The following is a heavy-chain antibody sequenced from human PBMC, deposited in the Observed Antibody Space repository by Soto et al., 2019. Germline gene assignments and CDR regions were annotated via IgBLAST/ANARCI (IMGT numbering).Heavy chain of an antibody. Sequence: SVKVSCKASGGTFSSYAISWVRQAPGQGLEWMGGIIPIFGTANYAQKFQGRVTITADESTSTAYMELSSLRSEDTAVYYCARDLRPITIFGVVKRYGMDVWGQGTTVTVSS. CDR2: IIPIFGTA. CDR3: ARDLRPITIFGVVKRYGMDV. D-gene: IGHD3-3*01. J-gene: IGHJ6*02. CDR1: GGTFSSYA. V-gene: IGHV1-69*13.